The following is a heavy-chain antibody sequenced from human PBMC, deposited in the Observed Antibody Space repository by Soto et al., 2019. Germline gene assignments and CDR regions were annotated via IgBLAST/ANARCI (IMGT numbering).Heavy chain of an antibody. D-gene: IGHD6-19*01. CDR1: GYTFTSYD. CDR2: MNPSTGKT. CDR3: ARGRIIVAGGFDP. Sequence: QVQLVQSGAEVKKPGASVKVSCKASGYTFTSYDIIWVRQATGQGLEWMGWMNPSTGKTDSAEKFQGRLTMTRNTSISTVYMELSSLSFEDTAVYYCARGRIIVAGGFDPWGQGNLVTVSP. J-gene: IGHJ5*02. V-gene: IGHV1-8*01.